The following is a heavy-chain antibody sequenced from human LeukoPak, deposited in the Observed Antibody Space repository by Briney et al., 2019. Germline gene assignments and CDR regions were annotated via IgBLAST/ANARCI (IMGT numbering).Heavy chain of an antibody. CDR1: GYSISSGYY. V-gene: IGHV4-38-2*02. J-gene: IGHJ5*02. CDR2: IYHSGST. CDR3: ARDGDIVVVPAANLHWFDP. D-gene: IGHD2-2*01. Sequence: PSETLSLTCAVSGYSISSGYYWGWIRQPPGKGLEWIGSIYHSGSTYYNPSLESRVTISVDTSKNQFSLKLSSVTAADTAVYYCARDGDIVVVPAANLHWFDPWGQGTLVTVSS.